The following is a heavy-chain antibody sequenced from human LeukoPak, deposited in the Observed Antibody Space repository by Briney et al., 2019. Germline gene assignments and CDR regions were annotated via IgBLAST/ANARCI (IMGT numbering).Heavy chain of an antibody. CDR2: IYYSGST. CDR1: GGSISSGGYY. CDR3: AKGEATVTGSWFDP. V-gene: IGHV4-31*03. Sequence: SETLSLTCTVSGGSISSGGYYWSWIRQHPGKGLEWIGYIYYSGSTYYNPSLKSRVTISVDTSKNQFSLKLSSVTAADTAVYYCAKGEATVTGSWFDPWGQGTLVTVSS. J-gene: IGHJ5*02. D-gene: IGHD4-17*01.